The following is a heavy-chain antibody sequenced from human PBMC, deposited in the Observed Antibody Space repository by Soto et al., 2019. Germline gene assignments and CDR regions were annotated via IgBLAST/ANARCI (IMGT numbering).Heavy chain of an antibody. Sequence: SETLSLTCAVSGGSISSGGYSWSWIRQPPGKGLEWIGYIYHSGSTYYNPSLKSRVTISVDRSKNQFSLKLSSVTAADTAVYYCATAAGYYYGMDVWGQGTTVTVSS. CDR1: GGSISSGGYS. J-gene: IGHJ6*02. CDR3: ATAAGYYYGMDV. D-gene: IGHD6-13*01. CDR2: IYHSGST. V-gene: IGHV4-30-2*01.